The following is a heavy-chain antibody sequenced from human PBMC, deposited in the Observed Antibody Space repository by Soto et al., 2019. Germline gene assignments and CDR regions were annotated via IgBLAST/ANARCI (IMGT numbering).Heavy chain of an antibody. D-gene: IGHD3-22*01. CDR3: ARSPVYYYDSSGANYYYYGMDV. Sequence: SGPTLVHPTQTLTLTCTFPGFSLSTSGMCVSWIRQPPGKALEWLALIDWDDDKYYSTSLKTRLTISKDTSKNQVVLTMTNMDPVDTATYYCARSPVYYYDSSGANYYYYGMDVWGQGTTVTVSS. J-gene: IGHJ6*02. CDR1: GFSLSTSGMC. CDR2: IDWDDDK. V-gene: IGHV2-70*01.